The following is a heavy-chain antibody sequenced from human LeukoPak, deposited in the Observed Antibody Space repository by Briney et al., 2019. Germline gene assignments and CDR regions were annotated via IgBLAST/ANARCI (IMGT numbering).Heavy chain of an antibody. J-gene: IGHJ4*02. CDR3: ARAGYSYADRFDY. CDR2: INHSGST. V-gene: IGHV4-34*01. D-gene: IGHD5-18*01. Sequence: SETLSLTCAVYGESFSGYYWSWIRQPPGKGLEWIGEINHSGSTNYNPSLKSRVTISVDTSKNQFSLKLSSVTAADTAVYYCARAGYSYADRFDYWGQGTLVTVSS. CDR1: GESFSGYY.